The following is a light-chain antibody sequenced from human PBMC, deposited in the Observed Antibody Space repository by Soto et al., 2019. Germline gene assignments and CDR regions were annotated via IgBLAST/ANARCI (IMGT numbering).Light chain of an antibody. CDR3: QQRRNWPPYT. Sequence: EIVLTQSPATLSLSPGERATLSCRASQSVSSYLAWYQQKPGQAPRLLIYDASNRATGIPARFSGSGSGTDFTLTISSLEPEDFDVYYCQQRRNWPPYTFGQGTKLESK. CDR1: QSVSSY. J-gene: IGKJ2*01. CDR2: DAS. V-gene: IGKV3-11*01.